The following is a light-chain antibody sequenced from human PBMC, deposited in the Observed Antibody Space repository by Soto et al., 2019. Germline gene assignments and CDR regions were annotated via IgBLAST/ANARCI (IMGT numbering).Light chain of an antibody. CDR3: LQDYNYPLT. Sequence: QMTQFPSSXSASVGDRVTITCRASQDIRSDLGWYQQRPGKAPKVLIYAASSLQSGVPSRFSGSGSGTDFTLTISSLQPEDFATYYCLQDYNYPLTFGGGTKVDIK. CDR2: AAS. J-gene: IGKJ4*01. CDR1: QDIRSD. V-gene: IGKV1-6*01.